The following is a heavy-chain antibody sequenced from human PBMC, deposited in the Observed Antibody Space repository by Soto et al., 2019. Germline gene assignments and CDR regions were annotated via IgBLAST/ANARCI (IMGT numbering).Heavy chain of an antibody. J-gene: IGHJ4*02. CDR2: VYHSGGT. CDR3: AGTDSHTSGLDY. D-gene: IGHD6-19*01. CDR1: GYSMKRGYY. V-gene: IGHV4-38-2*01. Sequence: SETLSLTCAVSGYSMKRGYYWGWIRQPPGKGLEYIGSVYHSGGTFYNPSLKSRVTISADTSKNLFSLILNSVTAADTAVYYCAGTDSHTSGLDYWGQGTLVTVSS.